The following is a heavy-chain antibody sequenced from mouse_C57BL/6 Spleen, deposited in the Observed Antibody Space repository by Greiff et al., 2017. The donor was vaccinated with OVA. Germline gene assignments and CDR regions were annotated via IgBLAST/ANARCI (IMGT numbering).Heavy chain of an antibody. D-gene: IGHD4-1*01. J-gene: IGHJ4*01. V-gene: IGHV1-55*01. CDR3: ARENWDGGYYYAMDY. CDR2: IYPGSGST. CDR1: GYTFTSYW. Sequence: QVQLQQPGAELVKPGASVKMSCKASGYTFTSYWITWVKQRPGQGLEWIGDIYPGSGSTNYNEKFKSKATLTVDTSSSTAYMQLSSLTSEDSAVYDGARENWDGGYYYAMDYWGQGTSVTVSS.